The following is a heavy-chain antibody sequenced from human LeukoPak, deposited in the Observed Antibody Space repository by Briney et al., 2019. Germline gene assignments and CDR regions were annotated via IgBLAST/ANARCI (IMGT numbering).Heavy chain of an antibody. CDR1: GFIFSSYA. CDR3: ARIYPPIVEVTATVDY. CDR2: ISGSGGST. V-gene: IGHV3-23*01. D-gene: IGHD2-21*02. J-gene: IGHJ4*02. Sequence: GGSLRLSCAASGFIFSSYAMSWVRQAPGKGLEWVSAISGSGGSTYYADSVKGRFTVSRDNSKNTLYLQMNSLRAEDTAVYYCARIYPPIVEVTATVDYTGERNLCTVSS.